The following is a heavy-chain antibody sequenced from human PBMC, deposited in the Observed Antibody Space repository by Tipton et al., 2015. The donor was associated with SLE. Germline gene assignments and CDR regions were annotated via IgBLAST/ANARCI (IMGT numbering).Heavy chain of an antibody. CDR2: IHYSGST. D-gene: IGHD3-10*01. Sequence: GLVKPSETLSLICTVSGGSISSSAYYWAWIRQPPGEGLEWIGGIHYSGSTYNNPSLKSRVTISVDTSKNQFSLKLSSVTAADTAVYYCARVWGSGSYVDYGGQGTLVTVSS. CDR1: GGSISSSAYY. V-gene: IGHV4-39*07. J-gene: IGHJ4*02. CDR3: ARVWGSGSYVDY.